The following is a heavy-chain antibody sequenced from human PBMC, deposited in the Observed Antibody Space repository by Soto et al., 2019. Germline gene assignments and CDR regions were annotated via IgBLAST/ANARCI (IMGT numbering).Heavy chain of an antibody. CDR2: INPSGST. CDR3: ARGRITMLH. CDR1: DGSSSGYY. Sequence: SETLSLTCAVYDGSSSGYYWSWVRQPPGKGLEWIGEINPSGSTNYNPSLKSRVTISVDTSNNQFSLNVNSVTAADTAVYYCARGRITMLHWGQGTLVTVSS. J-gene: IGHJ4*02. D-gene: IGHD3-10*02. V-gene: IGHV4-34*01.